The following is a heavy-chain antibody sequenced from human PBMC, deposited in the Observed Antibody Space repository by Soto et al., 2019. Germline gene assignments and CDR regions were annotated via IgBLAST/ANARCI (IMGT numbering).Heavy chain of an antibody. J-gene: IGHJ5*02. V-gene: IGHV1-3*01. CDR2: INAGNGNT. D-gene: IGHD3-10*01. CDR3: ARERGRQYYGSGSYYRSLAPWFDP. Sequence: ASVKVCCKASGYTFTSYAMHWVRQAPGQRLEWMGWINAGNGNTKYSQKFQGRVTITRDTSASTAYMELSSLRSEDTAVYYCARERGRQYYGSGSYYRSLAPWFDPWGQGTLVTVSS. CDR1: GYTFTSYA.